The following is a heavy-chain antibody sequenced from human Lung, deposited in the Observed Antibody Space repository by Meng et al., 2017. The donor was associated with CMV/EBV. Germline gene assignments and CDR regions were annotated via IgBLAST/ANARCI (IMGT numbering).Heavy chain of an antibody. CDR1: GGTFTGYA. J-gene: IGHJ3*02. V-gene: IGHV1-69*13. CDR3: ARGTAIVQYISSGLDI. D-gene: IGHD2-15*01. CDR2: IIPILGTV. Sequence: SXXVSXMASGGTFTGYAVGWVRQAPGQGLEWMGGIIPILGTVNYAQNFQDRVTITADESTVTAYMELSSLRSEDTAVYYCARGTAIVQYISSGLDIWGQGTRVTVSS.